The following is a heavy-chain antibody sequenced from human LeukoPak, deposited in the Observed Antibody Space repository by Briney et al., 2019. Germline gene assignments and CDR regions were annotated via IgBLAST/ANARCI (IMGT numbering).Heavy chain of an antibody. CDR2: IYYSGST. CDR3: ARQIFGDY. V-gene: IGHV4-39*01. CDR1: GGSISSSSYY. J-gene: IGHJ4*02. Sequence: WETLSLTCTVSGGSISSSSYYWGWIRQPPGKGLEWIGSIYYSGSTYYNPSLKSRVTISVDTSKNQFSLKLSSVTAADTAVYYCARQIFGDYWGQGTLVTVSS. D-gene: IGHD2/OR15-2a*01.